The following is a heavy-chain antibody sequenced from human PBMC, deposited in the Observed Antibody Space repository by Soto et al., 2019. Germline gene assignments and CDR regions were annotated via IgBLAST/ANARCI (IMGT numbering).Heavy chain of an antibody. CDR2: IYYSGST. J-gene: IGHJ5*02. CDR3: ARANFHEELHSLYNWFDP. D-gene: IGHD1-26*01. V-gene: IGHV4-59*01. Sequence: PSETLSLTCTVSGGSISSYYWSWIRQPPGKGLEWIGYIYYSGSTNYNPSLKSRVTKSVDTSKNRFSLKLSSVTAADTAVYFCARANFHEELHSLYNWFDPWGQGTLVTVSS. CDR1: GGSISSYY.